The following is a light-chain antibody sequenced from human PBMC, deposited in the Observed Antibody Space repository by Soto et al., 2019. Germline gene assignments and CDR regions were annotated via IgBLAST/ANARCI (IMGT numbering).Light chain of an antibody. CDR3: AAWDASLSGVV. CDR1: SSNIGRNT. CDR2: KDN. Sequence: QLVLTQPPSASGTPGQRVTISCTGGSSNIGRNTVNWYQQLPGTAPKLLMYKDNQRPSGVPDRFSGSKSGTSASLAISGLQSEDEADYYCAAWDASLSGVVFGGGTKVTVL. J-gene: IGLJ2*01. V-gene: IGLV1-44*01.